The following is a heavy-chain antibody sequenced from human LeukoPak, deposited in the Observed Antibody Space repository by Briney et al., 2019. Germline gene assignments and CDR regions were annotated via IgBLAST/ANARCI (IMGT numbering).Heavy chain of an antibody. CDR3: ARWWELLRYFDY. CDR1: GYTFTSYG. D-gene: IGHD1-26*01. Sequence: ASVKVSCKASGYTFTSYGISWVRQAPGQGLEWMGWISAYNGNTNYAQNFQGRVTMTTDTSTSTAYMELRSLRSDDTAVYYCARWWELLRYFDYWGQGTLVTVSS. CDR2: ISAYNGNT. J-gene: IGHJ4*02. V-gene: IGHV1-18*01.